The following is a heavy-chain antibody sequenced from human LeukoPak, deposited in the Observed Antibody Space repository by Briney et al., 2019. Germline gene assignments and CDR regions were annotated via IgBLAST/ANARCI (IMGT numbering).Heavy chain of an antibody. D-gene: IGHD2-21*02. V-gene: IGHV3-21*01. CDR1: GFTFSSYS. CDR3: ARGGLTYCGGDCWPNDAFDI. J-gene: IGHJ3*02. Sequence: GGSLRLSCAASGFTFSSYSMNWVRQAPGKGLEWVSSISSSSSYIYYADSVKGRFTISRDNAKNSLYLQMNSLRAEDTAVYYCARGGLTYCGGDCWPNDAFDIWGQGTMVTVSS. CDR2: ISSSSSYI.